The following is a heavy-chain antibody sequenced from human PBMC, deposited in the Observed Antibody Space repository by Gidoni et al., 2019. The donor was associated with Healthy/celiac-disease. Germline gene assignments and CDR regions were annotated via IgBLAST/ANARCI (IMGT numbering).Heavy chain of an antibody. Sequence: EVQLVESGGGLVQPGGSLRLSCAASGFTFSSYSMNWFRQAPGKGLEWVSYISSSSSTIYYADSVKGRFTISRDNAKNSLYLQINSLRAEDTAVYYCARWNIAVAGSGLDYWGQGTLVTVSS. D-gene: IGHD6-19*01. CDR2: ISSSSSTI. CDR1: GFTFSSYS. J-gene: IGHJ4*02. V-gene: IGHV3-48*01. CDR3: ARWNIAVAGSGLDY.